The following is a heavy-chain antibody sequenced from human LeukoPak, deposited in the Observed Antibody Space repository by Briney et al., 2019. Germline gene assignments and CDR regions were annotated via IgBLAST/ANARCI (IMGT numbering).Heavy chain of an antibody. CDR2: ITGSGFST. CDR1: GFTFNNYA. V-gene: IGHV3-23*01. Sequence: SGGSLRLSCAASGFTFNNYAMSWVRQAPGKGLEWVSGITGSGFSTYYADSLKGRFTISRDNSKNTLHLQMNSLRAEDTAVYYCAKRGAYPNWFDPWGQGTLVTVSS. D-gene: IGHD3-16*01. CDR3: AKRGAYPNWFDP. J-gene: IGHJ5*02.